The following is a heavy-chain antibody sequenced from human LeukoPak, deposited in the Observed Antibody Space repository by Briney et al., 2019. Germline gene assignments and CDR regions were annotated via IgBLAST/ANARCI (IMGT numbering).Heavy chain of an antibody. D-gene: IGHD3-10*01. CDR3: AKTFTMDDSR. Sequence: GGSLRLSCAASGFTFSSYAMSWVRQAPGKGLEWVSGISGSGGNIYYADSVKGRFTISRDNSRNTLYLQMSSLRAEDTAVYYCAKTFTMDDSRWGQGTLVTVSS. CDR1: GFTFSSYA. CDR2: ISGSGGNI. V-gene: IGHV3-23*01. J-gene: IGHJ4*02.